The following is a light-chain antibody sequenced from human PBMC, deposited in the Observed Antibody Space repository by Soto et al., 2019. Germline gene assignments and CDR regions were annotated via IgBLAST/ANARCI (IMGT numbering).Light chain of an antibody. CDR1: SSNIGSNH. Sequence: QSVLTQPSSASGTPGQRVTISCPGSSSNIGSNHVYWYQQVPGTAPKLLIYSNNQRPSGVPDRFYGSKSGNTASLTISGLQAEDEADYYCCSYAGSYTHVFGTGTKVTVL. CDR2: SNN. V-gene: IGLV1-44*01. CDR3: CSYAGSYTHV. J-gene: IGLJ1*01.